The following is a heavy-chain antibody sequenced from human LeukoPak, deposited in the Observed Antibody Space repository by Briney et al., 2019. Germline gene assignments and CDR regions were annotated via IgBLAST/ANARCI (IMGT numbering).Heavy chain of an antibody. CDR2: ISSGSGYI. J-gene: IGHJ6*02. D-gene: IGHD6-19*01. CDR3: ARGGGWDAYYYYGLDV. V-gene: IGHV3-21*01. Sequence: GGSLRLSCAASRFTFSGYTMNWVRQAPGKGLEWISSISSGSGYIYYADSVKGRFTISRDNAKNSLYLQVSSLRAEDTAVYYCARGGGWDAYYYYGLDVWGQGTTVTVSS. CDR1: RFTFSGYT.